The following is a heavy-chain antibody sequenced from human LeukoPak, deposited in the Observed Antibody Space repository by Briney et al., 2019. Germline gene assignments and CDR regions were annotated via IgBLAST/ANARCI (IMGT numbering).Heavy chain of an antibody. V-gene: IGHV4-34*01. CDR3: ARGIAVAGTIDA. Sequence: GSLRLSCAVYGGSFSGYYWSWIRQPPGKGLEWIGEINHSGSTNYNPSLKSRVTISVDTSKNQFSLQLNSVTPEDTAVYFCARGIAVAGTIDAWGQGTLVIVSS. CDR1: GGSFSGYY. J-gene: IGHJ5*02. D-gene: IGHD6-19*01. CDR2: INHSGST.